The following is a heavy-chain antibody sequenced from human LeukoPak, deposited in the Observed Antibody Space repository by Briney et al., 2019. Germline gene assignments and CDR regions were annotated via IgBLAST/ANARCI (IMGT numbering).Heavy chain of an antibody. CDR1: GFSFSNYW. Sequence: GGSLRLSCAAFGFSFSNYWMSWVRQAPGKGLEWVASINQDGSEKYYVDSVKGRFAISRDNAKNTLYLQMNSLRAEDTAVYYCARDEGYGDYDYWGQGTLVTVSS. V-gene: IGHV3-7*01. D-gene: IGHD4-17*01. J-gene: IGHJ4*02. CDR2: INQDGSEK. CDR3: ARDEGYGDYDY.